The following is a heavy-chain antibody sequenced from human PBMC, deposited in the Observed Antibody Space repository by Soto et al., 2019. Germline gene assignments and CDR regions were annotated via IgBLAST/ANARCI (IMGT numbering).Heavy chain of an antibody. V-gene: IGHV4-34*01. D-gene: IGHD6-6*01. J-gene: IGHJ4*02. Sequence: QVQLQQWGAGLLKPSETLSLTCAVYGGSFSGYYWSWIRQPPGKGLEWIGEINHSGSTNYNPSLKSRVTISVDTSKNQFSLKLSSVTAADTAVYYCARYIAARPRKSQFDYWGQGTLVTVSS. CDR1: GGSFSGYY. CDR3: ARYIAARPRKSQFDY. CDR2: INHSGST.